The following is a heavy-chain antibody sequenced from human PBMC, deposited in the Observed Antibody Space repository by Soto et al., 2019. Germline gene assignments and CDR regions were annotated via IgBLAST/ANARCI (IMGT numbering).Heavy chain of an antibody. CDR2: INSDGSST. D-gene: IGHD2-2*01. J-gene: IGHJ4*02. CDR1: GFTFSSYW. Sequence: GGSLRLSCAASGFTFSSYWMHWVRQAPGKGLVWVSRINSDGSSTSYADSVKGRFTISRDNAKNTLYLQMNSLRAEDTAVCYCAREVPIVVVPAAMEVFDYWGQGTLVTVSS. CDR3: AREVPIVVVPAAMEVFDY. V-gene: IGHV3-74*01.